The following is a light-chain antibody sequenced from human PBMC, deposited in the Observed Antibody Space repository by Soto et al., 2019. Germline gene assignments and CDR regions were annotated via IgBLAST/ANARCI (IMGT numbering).Light chain of an antibody. Sequence: QSALTQPASVSGSPGQSITISCTGTSSDVGSYNLVSWYQQHPGKAPKLMIYEVSKRPSGVSNRFSGSKSGNTASLTISGLQAADEADYYCCSYAGSSTFEVFGRGTKLTVL. CDR3: CSYAGSSTFEV. CDR2: EVS. V-gene: IGLV2-23*02. J-gene: IGLJ2*01. CDR1: SSDVGSYNL.